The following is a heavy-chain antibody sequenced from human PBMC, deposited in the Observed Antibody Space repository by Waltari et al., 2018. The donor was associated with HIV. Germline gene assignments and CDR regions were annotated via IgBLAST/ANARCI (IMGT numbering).Heavy chain of an antibody. CDR3: ARHPCSSTTCYKFDP. J-gene: IGHJ5*02. Sequence: QVQLQESGPGLVKPSETLSLTYTVSGGSISSYYWRWIRQPPGKGLEWIGDIYYSGSTNYNPSLKSRVTISVDTSKNQFSLKLTSVTAADTAVYYCARHPCSSTTCYKFDPWGQGTLVTVSS. V-gene: IGHV4-59*08. CDR1: GGSISSYY. D-gene: IGHD2-2*02. CDR2: IYYSGST.